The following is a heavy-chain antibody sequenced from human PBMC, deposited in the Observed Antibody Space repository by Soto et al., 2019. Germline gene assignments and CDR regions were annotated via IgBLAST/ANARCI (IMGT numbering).Heavy chain of an antibody. V-gene: IGHV1-18*01. J-gene: IGHJ6*03. Sequence: GASVKVSCKASGYTFTSYGISWVRQAPGQGLEWMGWISAYNGNTNYAQKLQGRVTMTTDTSTSTAYMELRSLRSDDTAVYYCARALNPESLDVSYYYYMDVWGKGTTVTVSS. D-gene: IGHD3-3*01. CDR2: ISAYNGNT. CDR3: ARALNPESLDVSYYYYMDV. CDR1: GYTFTSYG.